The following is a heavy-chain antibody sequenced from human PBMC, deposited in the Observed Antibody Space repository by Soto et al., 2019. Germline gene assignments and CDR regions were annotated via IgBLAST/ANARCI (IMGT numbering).Heavy chain of an antibody. CDR1: DFTFSSYA. V-gene: IGHV3-23*01. Sequence: PGGSLRLSCAGSDFTFSSYAMSWVRQSPGKGLECVSGISGSAERTYYADSVKGRFNKARDNSKNTLSLEMTSLRAEDSGVYYCAKDIGGYFDILAGYVEGYYYQAMDVWGQGTTGTVSS. J-gene: IGHJ6*02. CDR2: ISGSAERT. D-gene: IGHD3-9*01. CDR3: AKDIGGYFDILAGYVEGYYYQAMDV.